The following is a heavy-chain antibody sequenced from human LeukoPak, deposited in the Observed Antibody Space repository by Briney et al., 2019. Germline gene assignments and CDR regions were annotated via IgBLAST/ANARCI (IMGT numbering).Heavy chain of an antibody. V-gene: IGHV3-21*01. CDR3: ASLNNDYLDY. D-gene: IGHD1/OR15-1a*01. J-gene: IGHJ4*02. CDR1: GFTFSSYS. CDR2: ISSSSSYI. Sequence: SGGSLRLSCAASGFTFSSYSMNWVRQAPGKGLEWVSSISSSSSYIYYADSVKGRFTISRDNAKNSLYLQMNSLRAEDTAVYYCASLNNDYLDYWGQGTLVTVSS.